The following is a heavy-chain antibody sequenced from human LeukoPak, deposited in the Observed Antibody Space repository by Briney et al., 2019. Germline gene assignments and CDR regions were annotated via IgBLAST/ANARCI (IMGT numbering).Heavy chain of an antibody. CDR2: IKEDGSAK. D-gene: IGHD5-12*01. CDR3: ARDSPGYGGYSY. CDR1: GFTFSRYW. J-gene: IGHJ4*02. V-gene: IGHV3-7*04. Sequence: GGSLGLSCTASGFTFSRYWMTWVRQAPGKGLEWVANIKEDGSAKYYVDSMKGRFTISRDNAKNSLYLQINSLRAEDTAVYYCARDSPGYGGYSYWGQGTLVTVSS.